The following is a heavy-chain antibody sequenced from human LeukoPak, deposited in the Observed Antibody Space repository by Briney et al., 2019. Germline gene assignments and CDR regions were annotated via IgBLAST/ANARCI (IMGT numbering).Heavy chain of an antibody. CDR3: AKHVGQEGRPF. Sequence: GGSLRLSCAASGFTFSSYAMHWVRQAPGKGLEWVAVISYDGSNKYYADSVKGRFTISRDNSKNTLYLQMNSPRAEDTAVCYCAKHVGQEGRPFWGQGTMVTVSS. CDR1: GFTFSSYA. D-gene: IGHD1-26*01. J-gene: IGHJ3*01. CDR2: ISYDGSNK. V-gene: IGHV3-30-3*02.